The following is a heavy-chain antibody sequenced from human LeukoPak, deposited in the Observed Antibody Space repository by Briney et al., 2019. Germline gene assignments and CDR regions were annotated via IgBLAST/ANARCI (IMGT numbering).Heavy chain of an antibody. J-gene: IGHJ4*02. V-gene: IGHV1-69-2*01. D-gene: IGHD6-19*01. CDR2: VDPEDGET. CDR1: GYTFTDYY. CDR3: ATGPGSSGWLKX. Sequence: ASVKVSCKVSGYTFTDYYMHWVQQAPGKGLEWMGLVDPEDGETIYAEKFLGRVTITADTSTDTAYMELSSLRSEDTAVYYCATGPGSSGWLKXWGQGTLVTVS.